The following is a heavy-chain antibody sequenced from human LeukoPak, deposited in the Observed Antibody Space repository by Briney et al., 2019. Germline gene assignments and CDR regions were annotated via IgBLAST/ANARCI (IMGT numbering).Heavy chain of an antibody. V-gene: IGHV3-7*02. Sequence: GGSLRLSCAASGFTFTNNWMFWVRQAPGKGPEWLANINQDGSEAYSVDSVKGRFTISRDNAKNSVYLQMNSLRVEDTAVYYCAVTSRSYAFDYWGPGTLVTVSS. CDR3: AVTSRSYAFDY. J-gene: IGHJ4*02. CDR1: GFTFTNNW. CDR2: INQDGSEA. D-gene: IGHD3-16*01.